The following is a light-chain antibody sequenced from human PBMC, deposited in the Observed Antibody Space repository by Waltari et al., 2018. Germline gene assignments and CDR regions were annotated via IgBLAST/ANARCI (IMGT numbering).Light chain of an antibody. CDR3: QQYGTSPT. V-gene: IGKV3-20*01. CDR1: QRVSNSY. Sequence: ELVLTQSPGTLSLSPGESATLSCRASQRVSNSYLAWYQQKPGQAPRLLIYGASTRATGIPDRFSGSGSGTDFTLTISRLEPEDFAVYYCQQYGTSPTFGQGTKVEIK. CDR2: GAS. J-gene: IGKJ1*01.